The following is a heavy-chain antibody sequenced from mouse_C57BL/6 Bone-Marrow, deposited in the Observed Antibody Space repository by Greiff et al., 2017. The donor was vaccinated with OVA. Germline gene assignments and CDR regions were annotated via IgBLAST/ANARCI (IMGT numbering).Heavy chain of an antibody. D-gene: IGHD1-1*01. J-gene: IGHJ2*01. CDR2: IDPNSGGT. CDR3: AREVPLLLRYFDY. Sequence: QVQLQQPGAELVKPGASVKLSCKASGYTFTSYWMHWVKQRPGRGLEWIGRIDPNSGGTKYNEKFKSKATLTVDKPSSTAYMQLSSLTSEDSAVYYCAREVPLLLRYFDYWGQGTTLTVSS. CDR1: GYTFTSYW. V-gene: IGHV1-72*01.